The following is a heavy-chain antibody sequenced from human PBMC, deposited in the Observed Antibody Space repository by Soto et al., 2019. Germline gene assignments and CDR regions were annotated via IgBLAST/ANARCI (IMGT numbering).Heavy chain of an antibody. CDR1: GGSISSYY. D-gene: IGHD7-27*01. CDR2: IYYSGST. V-gene: IGHV4-59*01. CDR3: ARGPTGDDAFDI. J-gene: IGHJ3*02. Sequence: QVQLQESGPGLVKPSETLSLTCAVSGGSISSYYWSWIRQPPGQGLEWIGYIYYSGSTNYNPSLKSRVTISVDTSKKQFSLKLSSVTAAETAVYYCARGPTGDDAFDIWGQGTMVTVSS.